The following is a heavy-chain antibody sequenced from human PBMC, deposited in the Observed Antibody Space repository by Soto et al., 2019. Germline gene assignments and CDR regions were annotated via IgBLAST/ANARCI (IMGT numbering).Heavy chain of an antibody. CDR3: ATSQKGYNWNYFDH. CDR1: GASISGSYYY. J-gene: IGHJ4*02. Sequence: SETLSLTCAVSGASISGSYYYWAWLRQSPGKGPEWIGSVFYTGFTSYNPSLESRVSVSVDTSKSQFSLKLSAVTAADTAVYYCATSQKGYNWNYFDHWGRGALVTVSS. CDR2: VFYTGFT. D-gene: IGHD1-20*01. V-gene: IGHV4-39*01.